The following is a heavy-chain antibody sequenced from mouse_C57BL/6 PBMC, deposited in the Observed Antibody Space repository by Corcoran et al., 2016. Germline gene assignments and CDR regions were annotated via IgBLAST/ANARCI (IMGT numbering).Heavy chain of an antibody. D-gene: IGHD2-1*01. CDR2: INPNNGGT. Sequence: EVQLHQSGPELVKPGASVKIPCKDSGYTFTDYNMAWVKQSHGKSLEVIGDINPNNGGTIYNQKFKGKATLTVDKSSSTAYMELRSLTSEDTAVYYCATGGFYYGNSPLAYWGQGTLVTVSA. CDR1: GYTFTDYN. V-gene: IGHV1-18*01. J-gene: IGHJ3*01. CDR3: ATGGFYYGNSPLAY.